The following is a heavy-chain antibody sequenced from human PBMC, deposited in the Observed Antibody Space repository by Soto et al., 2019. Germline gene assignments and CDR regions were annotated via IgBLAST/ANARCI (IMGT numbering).Heavy chain of an antibody. J-gene: IGHJ4*02. Sequence: GESLKISCAASGFTFGNSWMSWVRQAPGKGLEWVANIKQDGIEKYYVDSVKGRFTISRDNAKNSLYLQMNSLRADDTAVYYCLVFNWGIAVAGPGWGQGTLVTVSS. CDR2: IKQDGIEK. D-gene: IGHD6-19*01. CDR3: LVFNWGIAVAGPG. V-gene: IGHV3-7*01. CDR1: GFTFGNSW.